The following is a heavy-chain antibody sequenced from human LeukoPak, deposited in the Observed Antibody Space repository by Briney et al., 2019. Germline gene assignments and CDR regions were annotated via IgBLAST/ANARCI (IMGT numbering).Heavy chain of an antibody. V-gene: IGHV3-48*01. CDR2: ISSSTSII. CDR3: AATAGSYYNIAFET. J-gene: IGHJ3*02. CDR1: GWTFSNHG. D-gene: IGHD3-10*01. Sequence: GGSLRLSCAASGWTFSNHGMNWVRQAPGRGLEWVSYISSSTSIIYYASSVKGGFTIFRDNAKNSLYLQMNGLRSEAPAWYYWAATAGSYYNIAFETSGEGELGTVSS.